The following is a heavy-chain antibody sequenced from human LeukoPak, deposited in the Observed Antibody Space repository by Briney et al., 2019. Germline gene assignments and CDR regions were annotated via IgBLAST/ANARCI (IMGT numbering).Heavy chain of an antibody. Sequence: GGSLRLSCAASGFTFSNYWMSWVRQAPGKGLEWVANTKPDGSAEYYADSVRGRFSTSRDNANNLLYLQMNSLRAEDTAVYYCARDGGLHTNFDYWGQGTLVTVSS. CDR3: ARDGGLHTNFDY. J-gene: IGHJ4*02. D-gene: IGHD2-15*01. V-gene: IGHV3-7*01. CDR2: TKPDGSAE. CDR1: GFTFSNYW.